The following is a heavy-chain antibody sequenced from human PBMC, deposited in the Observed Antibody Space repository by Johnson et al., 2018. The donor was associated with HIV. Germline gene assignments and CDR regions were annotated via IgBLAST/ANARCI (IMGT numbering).Heavy chain of an antibody. V-gene: IGHV3-7*05. CDR1: GFTFSDYW. CDR2: IKQDGSED. J-gene: IGHJ3*02. Sequence: VQLVESGGGLVQPGGSLILSCAGSGFTFSDYWMKWVRQAPGKGLEWVAKIKQDGSEDYYVDSLKGRFTISRDNAQNSLYLQMDRLRAEDSAVYYCARDGVYSSPHDAFDIWGQGTMVTVSS. D-gene: IGHD6-13*01. CDR3: ARDGVYSSPHDAFDI.